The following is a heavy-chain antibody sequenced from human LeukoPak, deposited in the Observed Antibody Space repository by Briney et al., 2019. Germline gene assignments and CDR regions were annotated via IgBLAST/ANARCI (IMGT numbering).Heavy chain of an antibody. CDR1: GFTFSSYS. Sequence: GGSLRLSCAASGFTFSSYSMNWVRQAPGKGLEWVASIKEGGSETYYVDSVKGRFTISRDSAENSLYLQMNRLRAEDTAIYYCARDSDRRSDCWGQGTLVTVSS. D-gene: IGHD3-22*01. CDR3: ARDSDRRSDC. J-gene: IGHJ4*02. V-gene: IGHV3-7*05. CDR2: IKEGGSET.